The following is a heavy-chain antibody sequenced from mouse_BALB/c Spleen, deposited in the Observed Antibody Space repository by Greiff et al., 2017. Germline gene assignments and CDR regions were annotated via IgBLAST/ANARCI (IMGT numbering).Heavy chain of an antibody. CDR1: GYSITSDYA. D-gene: IGHD2-2*01. CDR3: ARQGYYGYPYYFDY. Sequence: VQLKESGPGLVKPSQSLSLTCTVTGYSITSDYAWTWIRQFPGNKLEWMGYISYSGSTSYNPSLKSRISITRDTSKNQFFLQLNSVTTEDTATYYCARQGYYGYPYYFDYWGQGTTLTVSS. J-gene: IGHJ2*01. V-gene: IGHV3-2*02. CDR2: ISYSGST.